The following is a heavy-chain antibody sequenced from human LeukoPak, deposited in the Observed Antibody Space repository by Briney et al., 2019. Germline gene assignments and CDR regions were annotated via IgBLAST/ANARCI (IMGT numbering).Heavy chain of an antibody. Sequence: ASVKVSCTASGYTFTSYGISWVRQAPGQGLEWMGWISAYNGNTNYAQKLQGRVTMTTDTSTSTAYMELSSLRSEDTAVYYCVRIDYSNAFDIWGQGTMVTVSS. CDR1: GYTFTSYG. J-gene: IGHJ3*02. V-gene: IGHV1-18*01. CDR2: ISAYNGNT. CDR3: VRIDYSNAFDI. D-gene: IGHD4-11*01.